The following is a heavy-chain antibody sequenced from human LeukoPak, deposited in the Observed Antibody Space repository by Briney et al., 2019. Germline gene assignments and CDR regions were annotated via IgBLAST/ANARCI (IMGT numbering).Heavy chain of an antibody. CDR3: ARGVDIYYYYMDV. CDR1: GGSISGGDFY. V-gene: IGHV4-39*07. CDR2: IHYSGST. J-gene: IGHJ6*03. D-gene: IGHD3-3*01. Sequence: SETLSLTCTVSGGSISGGDFYWVWIRQPPGKGLEWLGNIHYSGSTYYNPSLKSRVTISVDTSTNQFSLKLTSVTAADTAMYYCARGVDIYYYYMDVWGKGTTVTISS.